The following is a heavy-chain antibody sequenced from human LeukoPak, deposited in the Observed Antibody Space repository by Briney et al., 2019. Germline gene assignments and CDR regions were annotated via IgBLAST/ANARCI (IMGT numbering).Heavy chain of an antibody. J-gene: IGHJ6*02. Sequence: GGSLRLSCAASGFSFSSYSMNWVRQAPGGGLEWVSRIDGDGSSRSYADSVQGRFTISRDNGKKTVFLQMNSLSAEDTAVYYCARILEGYYYFGLDVWGQGTTVIVSS. V-gene: IGHV3-74*01. CDR2: IDGDGSSR. D-gene: IGHD3/OR15-3a*01. CDR3: ARILEGYYYFGLDV. CDR1: GFSFSSYS.